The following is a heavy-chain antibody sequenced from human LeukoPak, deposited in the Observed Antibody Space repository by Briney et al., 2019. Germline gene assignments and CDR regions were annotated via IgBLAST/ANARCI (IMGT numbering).Heavy chain of an antibody. CDR2: INPSGGST. J-gene: IGHJ4*02. Sequence: GASVKVSCKASGYTFTSHDINWVRQAPGQGLEWMGIINPSGGSTSYAQKFQGRVTMTRDTSTSTVYMELSSLRSEDTAVYYCARDLYSYYDSSGPFDYWGQGTLVTVSS. D-gene: IGHD3-22*01. CDR1: GYTFTSHD. V-gene: IGHV1-46*01. CDR3: ARDLYSYYDSSGPFDY.